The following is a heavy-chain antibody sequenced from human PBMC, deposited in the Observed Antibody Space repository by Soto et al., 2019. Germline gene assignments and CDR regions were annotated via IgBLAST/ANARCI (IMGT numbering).Heavy chain of an antibody. CDR1: GDSVSSNSAA. Sequence: PSQTLSLTCAISGDSVSSNSAAWNWIMQSPSRGLEWLGRTYYRSKWYNDYAVSVKSRITINPDTSKNQFSLQLNSVTPEDTAVYYCARHYYGSGSYYGGYYYYGMDVWGQGTTVTVSS. V-gene: IGHV6-1*01. J-gene: IGHJ6*02. CDR2: TYYRSKWYN. CDR3: ARHYYGSGSYYGGYYYYGMDV. D-gene: IGHD3-10*01.